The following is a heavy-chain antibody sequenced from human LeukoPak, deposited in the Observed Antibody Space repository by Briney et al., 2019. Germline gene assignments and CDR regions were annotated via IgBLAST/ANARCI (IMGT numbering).Heavy chain of an antibody. CDR1: GFSLCSYC. V-gene: IGHV3-23*01. J-gene: IGHJ4*02. D-gene: IGHD3-10*01. CDR2: MSGSGGST. CDR3: AKPARRAYYYGSGTYAGSHYFAY. Sequence: PGGSLRLSCEGSGFSLCSYCMHWVRQASGKGLQWVSAMSGSGGSTYYADSVKGRFTISRDNSKTPLYLQMNSLRTEDTSVYYCAKPARRAYYYGSGTYAGSHYFAYWGQGTLVTVSS.